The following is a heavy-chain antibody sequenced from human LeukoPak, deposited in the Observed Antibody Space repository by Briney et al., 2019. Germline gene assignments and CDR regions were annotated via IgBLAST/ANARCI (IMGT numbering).Heavy chain of an antibody. D-gene: IGHD6-13*01. CDR3: ARSTFSSNWNL. CDR2: MYYSGSA. Sequence: SETLSLTCTVSGGSITDHYWSWIRHSSGKGLEWIGYMYYSGSAYYSPSLKTRVTISVDTAKNQFSLKLTSVTAADTAVYYCARSTFSSNWNLWGQGTLVTVSS. J-gene: IGHJ4*02. V-gene: IGHV4-59*08. CDR1: GGSITDHY.